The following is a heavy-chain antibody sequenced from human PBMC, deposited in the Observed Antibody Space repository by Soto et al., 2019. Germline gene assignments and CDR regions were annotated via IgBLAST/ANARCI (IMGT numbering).Heavy chain of an antibody. J-gene: IGHJ3*02. Sequence: EVQLVESGGDLVQPGGSLRLSCAASGFTFSSHWMHWVRRVPGKGLVWVSHINTDGGITGYADSVKGRFTICRDNAKNTLYLQMNGLRVVDTSVYYCTREAGYCSRTSCYRRAFDSWGQGTMVTVSS. D-gene: IGHD2-2*01. CDR1: GFTFSSHW. CDR2: INTDGGIT. V-gene: IGHV3-74*01. CDR3: TREAGYCSRTSCYRRAFDS.